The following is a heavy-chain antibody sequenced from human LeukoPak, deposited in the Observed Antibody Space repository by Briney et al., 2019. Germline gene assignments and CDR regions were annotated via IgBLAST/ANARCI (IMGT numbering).Heavy chain of an antibody. V-gene: IGHV1-18*01. D-gene: IGHD5-18*01. CDR1: GYTFTSYG. CDR2: ISAYNGNT. CDR3: ARDHPAWIQLWSSKGLDY. Sequence: GASVKVSCKASGYTFTSYGIGWVRQAPGQGLEWMGWISAYNGNTNYAQKLQGRVTMTTDTSTSTAYMELRSLRSDDTAVYYCARDHPAWIQLWSSKGLDYWGQGTLVTVSS. J-gene: IGHJ4*02.